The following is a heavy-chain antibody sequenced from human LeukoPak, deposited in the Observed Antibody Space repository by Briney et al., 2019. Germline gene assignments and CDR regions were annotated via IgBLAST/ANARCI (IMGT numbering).Heavy chain of an antibody. CDR3: ARDYGTVTTWGGYYYYGMDV. V-gene: IGHV4-39*07. D-gene: IGHD4-4*01. CDR2: IHYYGTT. CDR1: GGSITSSRHY. Sequence: PSETLSLTCAVSGGSITSSRHYWIWVRQPPGKGLEWIGSIHYYGTTFYTSSLKSRVSISMDTSKNQFSLKLSSVTAADTAVYYCARDYGTVTTWGGYYYYGMDVWGQGTTVTVSS. J-gene: IGHJ6*02.